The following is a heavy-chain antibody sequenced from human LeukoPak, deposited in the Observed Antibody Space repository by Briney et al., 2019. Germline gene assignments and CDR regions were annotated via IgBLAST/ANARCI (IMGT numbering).Heavy chain of an antibody. Sequence: PGGSLRLSCRGSGFTFGDHAMSWVRQAPGKGLEWVGFIRSKAYRGTTEYAASVKGRFTISRDDSASIAYLQMNSLKTEDTAVYYCARGPIQLWIHNAMDVWGQRTTVTVSS. CDR1: GFTFGDHA. CDR2: IRSKAYRGTT. D-gene: IGHD5-18*01. CDR3: ARGPIQLWIHNAMDV. J-gene: IGHJ6*02. V-gene: IGHV3-49*04.